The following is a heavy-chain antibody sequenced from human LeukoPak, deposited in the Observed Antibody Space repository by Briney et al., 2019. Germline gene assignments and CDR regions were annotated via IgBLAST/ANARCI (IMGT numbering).Heavy chain of an antibody. Sequence: PGGSLRLSCVASKFTFSSYWMSWVRQSPGKGLEWVANIKEDGSAKYYVDSVKGRFTISRDHAKNSLYLQMDSLRAEDTALYYCAKDIDGSGWYWGGVDYWGQGTLVTVSS. D-gene: IGHD6-19*01. CDR3: AKDIDGSGWYWGGVDY. CDR2: IKEDGSAK. J-gene: IGHJ4*02. CDR1: KFTFSSYW. V-gene: IGHV3-7*03.